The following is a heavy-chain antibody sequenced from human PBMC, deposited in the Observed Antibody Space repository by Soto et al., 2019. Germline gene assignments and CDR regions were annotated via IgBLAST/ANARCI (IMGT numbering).Heavy chain of an antibody. Sequence: ASVKVSCKASGGTFSSYAISWVRQAPGQGLEWMGGIIPIFGTANYAQKFQGRVTITADESTSTAYMELSSLRSEDTAVYYCARKYRSSWYRLGRFDYWGQGTLVTVSS. CDR3: ARKYRSSWYRLGRFDY. CDR2: IIPIFGTA. J-gene: IGHJ4*02. D-gene: IGHD6-13*01. CDR1: GGTFSSYA. V-gene: IGHV1-69*13.